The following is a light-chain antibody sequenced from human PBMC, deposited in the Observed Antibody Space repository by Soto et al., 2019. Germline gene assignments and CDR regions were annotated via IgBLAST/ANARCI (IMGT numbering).Light chain of an antibody. J-gene: IGKJ1*01. Sequence: DIQMTQSPSTLSASVGDRVTITCRASQSVNSRLAWFQQKPGKALKLLIDRASNLESGVPSRFSGSGSGTEFTLTINSLQPDDFATYYCQQYKSLWTFGQGTKVEIK. CDR1: QSVNSR. V-gene: IGKV1-5*03. CDR2: RAS. CDR3: QQYKSLWT.